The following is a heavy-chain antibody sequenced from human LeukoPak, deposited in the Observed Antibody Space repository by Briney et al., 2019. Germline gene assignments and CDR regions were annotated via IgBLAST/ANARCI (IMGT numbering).Heavy chain of an antibody. Sequence: GGSLKLSCAASGFTFSSYAMRWVRQAPGKGLEWVSGISGSGDGTYYADSMKGRFTISRDNSKNTLYLQMNSLRAEDTAVYYCARGRAAAVWGQGTLVTVSS. CDR1: GFTFSSYA. CDR3: ARGRAAAV. CDR2: ISGSGDGT. J-gene: IGHJ1*01. V-gene: IGHV3-23*01. D-gene: IGHD6-13*01.